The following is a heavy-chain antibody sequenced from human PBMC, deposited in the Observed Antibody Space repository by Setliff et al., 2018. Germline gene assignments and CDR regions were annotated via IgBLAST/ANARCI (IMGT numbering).Heavy chain of an antibody. Sequence: SETLSLTCTVSGASVRSGPYYWSWIRQPPGKGLEWIGFISYIGSTNYNPSLKSRITISLDTSKNQFSLKVNSVTAADTAVYYCARGPPGYNPYHWFDPWGQGTLVTVSS. D-gene: IGHD5-12*01. CDR2: ISYIGST. V-gene: IGHV4-61*01. CDR1: GASVRSGPYY. J-gene: IGHJ5*02. CDR3: ARGPPGYNPYHWFDP.